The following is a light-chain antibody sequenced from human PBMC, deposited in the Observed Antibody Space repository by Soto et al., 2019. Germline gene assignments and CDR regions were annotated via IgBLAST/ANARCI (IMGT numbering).Light chain of an antibody. CDR3: HQYGASPDT. J-gene: IGKJ2*01. V-gene: IGKV3-20*01. CDR2: DAS. Sequence: DIVLTQSPGTLSLSPGDRATLSCRASQSVSSRLAWFQHKPGQTPRLLIYDASNRATGIPDRFSGSGSGTDFILTISGLESEDFAVYYCHQYGASPDTFGQGTSLEIK. CDR1: QSVSSR.